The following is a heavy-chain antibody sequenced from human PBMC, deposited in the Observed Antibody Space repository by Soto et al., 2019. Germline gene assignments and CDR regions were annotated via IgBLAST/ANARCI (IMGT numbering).Heavy chain of an antibody. CDR2: ISYDGSNK. CDR1: GVIFSSYG. D-gene: IGHD1-26*01. CDR3: AKGGSYAATTDS. V-gene: IGHV3-30*18. Sequence: GGPLRLSCTASGVIFSSYGMHWVRQAPGKGLEWVAFISYDGSNKYYADSVKGRFTISRDNSKNTLYLQMNSLRGEDTAVFYCAKGGSYAATTDSWGQGTLVTVSS. J-gene: IGHJ4*02.